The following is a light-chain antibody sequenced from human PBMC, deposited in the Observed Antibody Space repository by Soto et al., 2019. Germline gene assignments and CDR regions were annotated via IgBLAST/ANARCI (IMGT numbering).Light chain of an antibody. Sequence: EIVLTQSPATLSLSPGERATLSCRASQSVSSYLAWFQQKPGQAPSLLIYDASRRATGIPARFSGSGSGTDFTRTISSLEPEDFAVYYCEQRSNWPLTFGGGTKVESK. J-gene: IGKJ4*01. CDR1: QSVSSY. CDR3: EQRSNWPLT. V-gene: IGKV3-11*01. CDR2: DAS.